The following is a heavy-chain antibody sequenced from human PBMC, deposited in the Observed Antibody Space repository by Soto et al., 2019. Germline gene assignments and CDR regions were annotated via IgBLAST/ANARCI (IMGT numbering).Heavy chain of an antibody. V-gene: IGHV4-39*01. CDR2: IYYGGTT. CDR1: GGSVSRSSYY. D-gene: IGHD3-10*01. J-gene: IGHJ3*01. Sequence: SETLSLTCTVSGGSVSRSSYYWGWVRQPPGKGLEWIGSIYYGGTTYCPSLKSRVTISIDTSKNQFSLKLTSVTATDTAVYYCARHGVSSTFGFWGKGTMVTVAS. CDR3: ARHGVSSTFGF.